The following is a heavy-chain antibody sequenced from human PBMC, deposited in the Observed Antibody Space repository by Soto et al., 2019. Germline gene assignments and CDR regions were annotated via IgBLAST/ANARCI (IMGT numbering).Heavy chain of an antibody. CDR3: ARRYGNSFGY. J-gene: IGHJ4*02. Sequence: SETLSLTCTVSGGFISSYYWSWIRQPPGKGQEWIGYIYYSGSTNYNPSLKSRVTISVDTPKNQFSLKLSSVTAADTAVYYCARRYGNSFGYCGQGTLGTVSS. D-gene: IGHD1-1*01. V-gene: IGHV4-59*08. CDR1: GGFISSYY. CDR2: IYYSGST.